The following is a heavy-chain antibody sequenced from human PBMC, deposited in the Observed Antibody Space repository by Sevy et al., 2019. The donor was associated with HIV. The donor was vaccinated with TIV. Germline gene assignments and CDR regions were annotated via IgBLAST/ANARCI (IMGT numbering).Heavy chain of an antibody. CDR1: GFTVSNSY. V-gene: IGHV3-53*01. J-gene: IGHJ3*02. CDR2: IYSGVTT. D-gene: IGHD3-22*01. CDR3: ARLSVYYYDSSGYYTTGNAFDI. Sequence: GGPLRLSCAASGFTVSNSYMSWVRQAPGKGLEWVSIIYSGVTTSYADSVRGRFTISRDNSKNTLSLQMNSLRAEDTAVYYCARLSVYYYDSSGYYTTGNAFDIWGQGTMVTVSS.